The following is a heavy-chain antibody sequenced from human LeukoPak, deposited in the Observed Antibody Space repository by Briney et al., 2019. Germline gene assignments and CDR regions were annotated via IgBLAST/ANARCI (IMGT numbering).Heavy chain of an antibody. J-gene: IGHJ6*02. CDR2: IYTSGST. Sequence: SETLSLTCTVSGGSISSYYWSWIRQPAGKGLEWIGRIYTSGSTNYNPSLKSRVTMSVDTSKNQFSLKLSSVTAADTAVYYCARDLVDGDYYYYGMDVWGQGTTVTVSS. CDR1: GGSISSYY. V-gene: IGHV4-4*07. CDR3: ARDLVDGDYYYYGMDV. D-gene: IGHD2-2*01.